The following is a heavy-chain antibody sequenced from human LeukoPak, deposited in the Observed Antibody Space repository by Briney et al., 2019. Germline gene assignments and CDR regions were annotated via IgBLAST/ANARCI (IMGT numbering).Heavy chain of an antibody. D-gene: IGHD3-22*01. Sequence: PSETLSLTCTVSGGSISSYYWSWIRQPPGKGLEWIGYIYYSGSTNYNPSLKSRVTISVDTSKNQSSLKLSSVTAADTAVYYCARHILGYLYFDYWGQGTLVTVSS. CDR2: IYYSGST. J-gene: IGHJ4*02. CDR1: GGSISSYY. V-gene: IGHV4-59*08. CDR3: ARHILGYLYFDY.